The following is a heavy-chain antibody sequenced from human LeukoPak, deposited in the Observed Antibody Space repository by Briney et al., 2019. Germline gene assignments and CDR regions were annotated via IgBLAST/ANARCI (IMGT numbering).Heavy chain of an antibody. Sequence: ASVKVSCKASGYTFTGYGISWVRQAPGQGLEWMGWISAYNDNRNFAQKLQGRVTMTTDTSTSTAYMELSSLRSEDTAVYYCAAERLYGILDYWGQGTLVTVSS. CDR2: ISAYNDNR. V-gene: IGHV1-18*01. CDR3: AAERLYGILDY. CDR1: GYTFTGYG. J-gene: IGHJ4*02. D-gene: IGHD6-25*01.